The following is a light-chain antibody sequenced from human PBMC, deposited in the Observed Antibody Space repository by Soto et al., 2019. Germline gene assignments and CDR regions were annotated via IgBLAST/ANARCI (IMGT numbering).Light chain of an antibody. V-gene: IGKV3-15*01. CDR1: QSVSSN. CDR3: QQSSSTPLT. Sequence: EIVVTQSPATLSVSPGERATLSCRASQSVSSNLAWYQQKPGQAPRLLIYGASTRATGIPARFSGSGSGTEFTLTISSLQPEDFATYYCQQSSSTPLTFGGGSKVEIK. J-gene: IGKJ4*01. CDR2: GAS.